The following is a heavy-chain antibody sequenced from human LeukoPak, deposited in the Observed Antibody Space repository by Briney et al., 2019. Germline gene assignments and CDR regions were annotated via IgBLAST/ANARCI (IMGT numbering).Heavy chain of an antibody. CDR1: GFTFSDYW. J-gene: IGHJ4*02. CDR3: ARENESPDS. Sequence: GGSLRLSCVGSGFTFSDYWMHWARQAQGKGLVWVSLIFTDGGIRNYAVSVKGRYTVSRDNAKNTLYLQMNSLRAEDTAVYYCARENESPDSWGQGTLVTVSS. CDR2: IFTDGGIR. V-gene: IGHV3-74*01.